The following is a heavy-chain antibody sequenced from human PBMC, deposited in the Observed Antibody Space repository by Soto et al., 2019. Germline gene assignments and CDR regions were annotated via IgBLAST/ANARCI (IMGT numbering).Heavy chain of an antibody. CDR3: AHRMAPRPYSSYRAV. Sequence: QITLKESGPTLVKPTQTLTLTCTFSGFSLSTSGVGVGWIRQPPGKALEWLALIYWDDDKRYSPSLKSRLTTTKNPPKTQGLLTRTNMAPVDTATYYGAHRMAPRPYSSYRAVGGKGTTVTVSS. D-gene: IGHD6-6*01. V-gene: IGHV2-5*02. CDR2: IYWDDDK. CDR1: GFSLSTSGVG. J-gene: IGHJ6*03.